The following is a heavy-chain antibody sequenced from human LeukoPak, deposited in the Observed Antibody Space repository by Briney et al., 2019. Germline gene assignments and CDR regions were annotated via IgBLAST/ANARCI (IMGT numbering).Heavy chain of an antibody. CDR3: ARTDFDWFLDY. CDR2: IYYSGST. Sequence: SETLSLTCTVSGGSITSHYWSWIRQPPGKGLEWIGYIYYSGSTNYNPSLKSRVTISVDTSKNQFSLNLNSVTAADTAVYYCARTDFDWFLDYWGQGTPVTVS. J-gene: IGHJ4*02. CDR1: GGSITSHY. D-gene: IGHD3-9*01. V-gene: IGHV4-59*11.